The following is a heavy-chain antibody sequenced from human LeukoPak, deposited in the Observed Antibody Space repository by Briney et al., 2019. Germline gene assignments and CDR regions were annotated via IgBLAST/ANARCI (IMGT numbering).Heavy chain of an antibody. CDR2: IKQDGSEK. CDR1: GFTFSSYW. J-gene: IGHJ4*02. D-gene: IGHD4-11*01. CDR3: ARDTGLTTVTPGYFDY. V-gene: IGHV3-7*01. Sequence: GGSLRLSCAASGFTFSSYWMSWVRQAPGKGLEWVANIKQDGSEKYYVDSVKGRFTISRDNAKNSLYLQMNSLRAEDTAVYYCARDTGLTTVTPGYFDYWGQGTLVTVSS.